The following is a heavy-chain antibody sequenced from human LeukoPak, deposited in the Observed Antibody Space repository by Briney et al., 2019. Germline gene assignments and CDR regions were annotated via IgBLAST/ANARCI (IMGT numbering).Heavy chain of an antibody. Sequence: GRSLRLSCAASGFTFSIYAMNWVRQAPGKGLEWVSSITISSSYISYADSVRGRFTISRDNAKNSLYLQMDSLRAEDTAVYYCARDGWLDYWGQGTLVTVSS. CDR1: GFTFSIYA. CDR2: ITISSSYI. J-gene: IGHJ4*02. D-gene: IGHD2-15*01. V-gene: IGHV3-21*01. CDR3: ARDGWLDY.